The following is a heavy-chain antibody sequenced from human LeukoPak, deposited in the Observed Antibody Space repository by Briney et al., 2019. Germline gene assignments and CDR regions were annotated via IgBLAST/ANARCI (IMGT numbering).Heavy chain of an antibody. Sequence: GGSLRLSCAASGFTFSSYCMYGVRHAPGKVLEWVAVIWYDGSDKYYADTVKSGFTTSRYNSKNTLYLQMNSLRAEDTAVYYCAKVLFEYSSSYYLSDYWGQGTLVTVSS. D-gene: IGHD6-6*01. CDR2: IWYDGSDK. J-gene: IGHJ4*02. CDR3: AKVLFEYSSSYYLSDY. CDR1: GFTFSSYC. V-gene: IGHV3-33*06.